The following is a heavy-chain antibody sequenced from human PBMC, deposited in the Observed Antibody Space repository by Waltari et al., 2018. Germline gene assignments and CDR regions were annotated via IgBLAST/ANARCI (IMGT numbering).Heavy chain of an antibody. Sequence: EVQLVESGGVLVQPGRSLRLSCAASGFTFGDYAMHWVRQAPGKGLEWGAGISWNSGSIGYSDSVKGRFTISRDNAKNSLYLQMNSLRAEDTALYYCAKAYYDILTGLGYYFDYWGQGTLFTVSS. CDR3: AKAYYDILTGLGYYFDY. V-gene: IGHV3-9*01. J-gene: IGHJ4*02. CDR2: ISWNSGSI. D-gene: IGHD3-9*01. CDR1: GFTFGDYA.